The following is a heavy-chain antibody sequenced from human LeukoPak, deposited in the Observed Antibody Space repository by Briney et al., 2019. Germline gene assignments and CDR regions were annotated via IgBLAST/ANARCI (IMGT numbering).Heavy chain of an antibody. CDR1: GFTFSSYA. CDR2: ISYDGSNK. D-gene: IGHD3-9*01. CDR3: ASLRYFDWSPRYYYYYGMDV. V-gene: IGHV3-30-3*01. J-gene: IGHJ6*02. Sequence: GGSLRLSCAASGFTFSSYAMHWVRQAPGKGLEWVAVISYDGSNKYYADSVKGRFTISRDNSKNTLYLQMNSLRAEDTAVYYCASLRYFDWSPRYYYYYGMDVWGQGTTVTVSS.